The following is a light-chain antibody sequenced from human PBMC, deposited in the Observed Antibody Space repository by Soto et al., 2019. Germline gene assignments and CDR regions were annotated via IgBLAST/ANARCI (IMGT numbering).Light chain of an antibody. J-gene: IGKJ1*01. CDR3: QQRTNWWT. CDR2: DAS. Sequence: EIVLTQSPATLSLSPGERATLSCRASQSVSSYLAWYQQKPGQAPRLLIHDASNRATGIPARFSGSGSGADFTLTISSLEPDVFAVYYCQQRTNWWTFGQGTKVEIK. V-gene: IGKV3-11*01. CDR1: QSVSSY.